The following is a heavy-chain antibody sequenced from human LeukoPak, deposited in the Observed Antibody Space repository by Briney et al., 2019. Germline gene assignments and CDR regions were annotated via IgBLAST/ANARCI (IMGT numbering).Heavy chain of an antibody. CDR3: ARITTMTPAGGENWWYFDV. D-gene: IGHD4-17*01. V-gene: IGHV5-51*01. Sequence: GESLKISCKASGYRFTSYWIGWVRQIPGRGLGWMGIIYPPDSQSRYNPSLQGQVRFSVDKSINTAYLQWSNLRSSDTAIYYCARITTMTPAGGENWWYFDVWGRGALVTVSS. J-gene: IGHJ2*01. CDR1: GYRFTSYW. CDR2: IYPPDSQS.